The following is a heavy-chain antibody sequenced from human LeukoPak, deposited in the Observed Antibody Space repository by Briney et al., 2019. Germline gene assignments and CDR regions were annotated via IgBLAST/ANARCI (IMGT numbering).Heavy chain of an antibody. V-gene: IGHV1-69*06. Sequence: ASVKVSCKASGGTFSSYAISWVRQAPGQGLEWMGGIIPIFGTANYAQKFQGRVTITADKSTSTAYMELSSLRSEDTAVYYCASDNFGVVRVGYYYYYMDVWGKGTTVTVSS. D-gene: IGHD3-3*01. CDR2: IIPIFGTA. J-gene: IGHJ6*03. CDR3: ASDNFGVVRVGYYYYYMDV. CDR1: GGTFSSYA.